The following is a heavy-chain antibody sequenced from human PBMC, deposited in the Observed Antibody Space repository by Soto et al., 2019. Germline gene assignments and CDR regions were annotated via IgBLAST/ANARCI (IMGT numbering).Heavy chain of an antibody. V-gene: IGHV1-24*01. Sequence: QVQLVQSGAEVKKPGASVKVSCKVSGYTLTELSMHWVRQAPGKGLERMGGFDPEDGETIYAQKFQGRVTMTEDTSTDTAYMELSSLRSEDTAVYYCATDRFSAGGVNSGWYEGAFDIWGQGTMVTVSS. J-gene: IGHJ3*02. D-gene: IGHD6-19*01. CDR1: GYTLTELS. CDR3: ATDRFSAGGVNSGWYEGAFDI. CDR2: FDPEDGET.